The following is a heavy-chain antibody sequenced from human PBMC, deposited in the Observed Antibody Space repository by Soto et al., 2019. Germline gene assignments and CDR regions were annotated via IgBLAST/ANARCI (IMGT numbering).Heavy chain of an antibody. Sequence: SETLSLTCTVSGGSISSYYWSWIRQPPGKGLEWIGYIYYSGSTNYNPSLKSRVTISVDTSKNQFSLKLSSVTAADTAVYYCARRSSSSSPDNYYYYYMDVWGKGTTVTVSS. CDR3: ARRSSSSSPDNYYYYYMDV. J-gene: IGHJ6*03. CDR2: IYYSGST. D-gene: IGHD6-6*01. CDR1: GGSISSYY. V-gene: IGHV4-59*08.